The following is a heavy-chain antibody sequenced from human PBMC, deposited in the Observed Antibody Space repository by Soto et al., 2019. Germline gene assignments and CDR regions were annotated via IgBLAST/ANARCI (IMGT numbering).Heavy chain of an antibody. CDR1: GFAFNNYC. CDR2: ISKRDYK. CDR3: GRGDSIIIPAVSDF. V-gene: IGHV3-21*01. J-gene: IGHJ4*02. Sequence: GGSLSLSCTLSGFAFNNYCTNWVRQAPGKGLEWVSSISKRDYKYYSESVKGRFTISRDNAKNSVSLQMNTLRVEETAVNYCGRGDSIIIPAVSDFWGQGTLVTVAS. D-gene: IGHD2-2*01.